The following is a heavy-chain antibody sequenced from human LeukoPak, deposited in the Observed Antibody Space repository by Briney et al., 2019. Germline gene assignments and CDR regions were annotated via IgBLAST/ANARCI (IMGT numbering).Heavy chain of an antibody. J-gene: IGHJ6*02. D-gene: IGHD2-2*02. CDR3: ARAGLGYCSSTSCYRVPGYYYGMDV. V-gene: IGHV1-18*01. CDR2: ISAYNGNT. Sequence: ASVKVSCKASGYTFTSYGISWVRQAPGQGLEWMGWISAYNGNTNYAQKLQGRVTMTTDPSTSTAYMELRSLRSDDTAVYYCARAGLGYCSSTSCYRVPGYYYGMDVWGQGTTVTVSS. CDR1: GYTFTSYG.